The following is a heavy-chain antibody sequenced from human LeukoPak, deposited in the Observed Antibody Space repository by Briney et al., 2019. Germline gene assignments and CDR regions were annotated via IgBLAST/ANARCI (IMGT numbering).Heavy chain of an antibody. CDR3: ARQGLRGKSYFGF. V-gene: IGHV5-51*01. Sequence: LGESLKISCMGSGYSFTSFWSGGGCEMPRKGLERVGIISLVDSDTSYSPSFQVEATISADKPITTTYLQWSSLNASNTAMYYYARQGLRGKSYFGFWGQQTLVTVSS. D-gene: IGHD1-1*01. CDR1: GYSFTSFW. J-gene: IGHJ4*02. CDR2: ISLVDSDT.